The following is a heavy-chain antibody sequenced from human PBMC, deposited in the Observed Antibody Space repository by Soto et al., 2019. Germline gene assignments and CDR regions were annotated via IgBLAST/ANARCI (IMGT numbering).Heavy chain of an antibody. D-gene: IGHD4-17*01. CDR1: GFTFSSYS. J-gene: IGHJ6*03. CDR3: ARDHGLGYYFYMDV. Sequence: EVQLVESGGGLVQPGGSLRLSCAASGFTFSSYSMNWVRQAAGKGLEWVSYISSSSSTIYYADSVKGRFTISRDNAKNSLYLQMNSLRAEDTAVYYCARDHGLGYYFYMDVWGKGTTVTVSS. V-gene: IGHV3-48*01. CDR2: ISSSSSTI.